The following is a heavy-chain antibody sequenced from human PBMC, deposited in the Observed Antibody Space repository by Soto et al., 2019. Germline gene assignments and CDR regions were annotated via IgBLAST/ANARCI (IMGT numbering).Heavy chain of an antibody. CDR1: GGSISTYY. Sequence: QVQLQESGPGLVTPSETLSLTCTVSGGSISTYYWTWIRQSPEKGLEWLGNIYYSGSTNYSPSRNSRLTISLDTSKNQFSLKLRSVNAADTAVYYCARESRCVNGACGNVFDIWGRGTKVTVSA. J-gene: IGHJ3*02. CDR3: ARESRCVNGACGNVFDI. CDR2: IYYSGST. V-gene: IGHV4-59*12. D-gene: IGHD2-8*01.